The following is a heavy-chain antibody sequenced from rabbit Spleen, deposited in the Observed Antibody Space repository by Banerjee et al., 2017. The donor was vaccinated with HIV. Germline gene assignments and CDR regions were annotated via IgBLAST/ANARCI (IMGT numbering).Heavy chain of an antibody. D-gene: IGHD8-1*01. Sequence: QEQLEESGGGLVKPGGTLTLTCTASGFSFSSGYWMCWVRQAPGKGLEWIGCVSTSTNIIMYANWAKGRFTISKTSSTTVTLQVTSLTAADTATYFCARGDIYSTWALKLWGPGTLVTVS. CDR3: ARGDIYSTWALKL. CDR1: GFSFSSGYW. CDR2: VSTSTNII. J-gene: IGHJ4*01. V-gene: IGHV1S45*01.